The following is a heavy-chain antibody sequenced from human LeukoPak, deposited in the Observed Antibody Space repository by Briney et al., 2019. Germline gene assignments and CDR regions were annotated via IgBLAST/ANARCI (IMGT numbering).Heavy chain of an antibody. CDR3: ARVDTAMVPHFDY. D-gene: IGHD5-18*01. J-gene: IGHJ4*02. CDR1: GYSFTSYW. Sequence: GESLKISCKGSGYSFTSYWIGWVRQMPGKGLEWMGIIYPGDSDTRYSPSFQGQVTISADKSTSTAYLQWSSLKASDTAMHYCARVDTAMVPHFDYWGQGTLVTVSS. CDR2: IYPGDSDT. V-gene: IGHV5-51*01.